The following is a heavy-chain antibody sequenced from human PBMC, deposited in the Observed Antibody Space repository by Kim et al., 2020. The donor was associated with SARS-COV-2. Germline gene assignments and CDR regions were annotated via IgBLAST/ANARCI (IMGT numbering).Heavy chain of an antibody. D-gene: IGHD2-21*02. V-gene: IGHV4-39*01. Sequence: YYNPSLKNPVTISVDASTNQFSLRLTSVTAADTAVYFCGFGLLTNDEYFDSWGPGTLVTVSS. J-gene: IGHJ4*02. CDR3: GFGLLTNDEYFDS.